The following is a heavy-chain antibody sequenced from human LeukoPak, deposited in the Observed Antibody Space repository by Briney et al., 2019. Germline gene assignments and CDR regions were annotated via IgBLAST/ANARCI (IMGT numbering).Heavy chain of an antibody. J-gene: IGHJ3*02. CDR3: AKKGRGVGAFDI. CDR2: ISSSSSYI. V-gene: IGHV3-21*01. CDR1: GFTFSSYS. D-gene: IGHD1-26*01. Sequence: GGSLRLSCAASGFTFSSYSMNWVRQAPGKGLEWVSSISSSSSYIYYADSVKGRFTISRDNAKNSLYLQMNSLRAEDTAVYYCAKKGRGVGAFDIWGQGTMVTVSS.